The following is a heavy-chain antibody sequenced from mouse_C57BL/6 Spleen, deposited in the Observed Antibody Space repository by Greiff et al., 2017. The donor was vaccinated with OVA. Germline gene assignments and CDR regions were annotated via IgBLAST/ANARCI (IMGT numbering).Heavy chain of an antibody. CDR1: GYTFTSYW. D-gene: IGHD2-4*01. V-gene: IGHV1-52*01. CDR3: ARGLRRYYFDY. J-gene: IGHJ2*01. CDR2: IDPSDSET. Sequence: QVQLQQPGAELVRPGSSVKLSCKASGYTFTSYWMHCVKQRPIQGLEWIGNIDPSDSETHYNQKFKDKATLTVAKSSSTAYMQLSSLTSEDSAVYYCARGLRRYYFDYWGQGTTLTVSS.